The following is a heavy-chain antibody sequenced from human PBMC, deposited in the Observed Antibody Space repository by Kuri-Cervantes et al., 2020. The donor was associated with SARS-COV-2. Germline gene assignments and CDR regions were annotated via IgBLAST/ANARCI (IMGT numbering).Heavy chain of an antibody. Sequence: GGSLRLSCAASGFTFSSYSMNWVRQAPGKGLEWVSSISSSSSYIYYADSVKGRFTISRDNSKNTLYLQMNSLRAEDTAVYYCAKSRLTVVRGVITGDFDYWGQGTLVTVSS. J-gene: IGHJ4*02. V-gene: IGHV3-21*04. CDR2: ISSSSSYI. D-gene: IGHD3-10*01. CDR3: AKSRLTVVRGVITGDFDY. CDR1: GFTFSSYS.